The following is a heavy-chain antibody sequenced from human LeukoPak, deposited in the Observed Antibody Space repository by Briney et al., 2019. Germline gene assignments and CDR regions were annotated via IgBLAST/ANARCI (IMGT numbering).Heavy chain of an antibody. CDR3: AIRRITMIVVVMGRGSNYFDY. CDR2: IYYSRSN. Sequence: SETLSLTCAVSGGSISSNSYYWGWHRQPPGTELEWLRCIYYSRSNYDNPSLRSRITISVDTSKNQFSQKLSSVTAADTAVYYCAIRRITMIVVVMGRGSNYFDYWGQGTLVTVSS. J-gene: IGHJ4*02. V-gene: IGHV4-39*01. CDR1: GGSISSNSYY. D-gene: IGHD3-22*01.